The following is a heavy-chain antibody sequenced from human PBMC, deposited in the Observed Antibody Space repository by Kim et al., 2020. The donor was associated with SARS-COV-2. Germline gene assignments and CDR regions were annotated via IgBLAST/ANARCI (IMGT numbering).Heavy chain of an antibody. CDR3: ARDKGEITMIVEEHYYYGMDV. CDR1: GFTFSSYS. D-gene: IGHD3-22*01. CDR2: ISSSSSYI. Sequence: GGSLRLSCAASGFTFSSYSMNWVRQAPGKGLEWVSSISSSSSYIYYADSVKGRFTISRDNAKNSLYLQMNSLRAEDTAVYYCARDKGEITMIVEEHYYYGMDVWGQGTTVTVSS. J-gene: IGHJ6*02. V-gene: IGHV3-21*01.